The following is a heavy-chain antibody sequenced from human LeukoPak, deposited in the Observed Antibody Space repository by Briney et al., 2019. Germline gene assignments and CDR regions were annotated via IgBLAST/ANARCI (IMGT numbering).Heavy chain of an antibody. Sequence: GRSLRLSCAASGFTFDDYAMHWVRQAPGKGLEWVSGISWNSGSIGYADSVKGRFTISRDNAKNSLYLQTNSLRAEDTALYYCAKDKEEWLSGFDYWGQGTLVTVSS. CDR3: AKDKEEWLSGFDY. CDR2: ISWNSGSI. J-gene: IGHJ4*02. CDR1: GFTFDDYA. V-gene: IGHV3-9*01. D-gene: IGHD3-3*01.